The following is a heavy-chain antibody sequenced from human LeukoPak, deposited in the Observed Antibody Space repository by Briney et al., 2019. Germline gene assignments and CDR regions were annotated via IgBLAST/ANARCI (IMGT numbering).Heavy chain of an antibody. D-gene: IGHD3-10*01. CDR1: GYTFTSYY. J-gene: IGHJ4*02. V-gene: IGHV1-46*01. CDR2: INPSGGST. CDR3: ARAEHYYGSGSYYLGY. Sequence: ASVKVSCKASGYTFTSYYMHWVRQAPGQGLEWMGIINPSGGSTSYAQKFQGRVTTTRDTSTSTVYTELSSLRSEDTAVYYCARAEHYYGSGSYYLGYWGQGTLVTVSS.